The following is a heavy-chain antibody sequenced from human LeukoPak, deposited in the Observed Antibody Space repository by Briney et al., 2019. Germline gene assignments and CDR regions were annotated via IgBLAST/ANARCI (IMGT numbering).Heavy chain of an antibody. CDR3: ARIYCTNGVCYYFDY. CDR1: GGSISSSSYY. CDR2: IYYSGGT. J-gene: IGHJ4*02. V-gene: IGHV4-39*07. Sequence: PSETLSLTCTVSGGSISSSSYYWGWIRQPPGKGLDWIGSIYYSGGTYYNPSLKSRVTISVDTSKNQFSLKLSSVTAADTAVYYCARIYCTNGVCYYFDYWGQGTLVTVSS. D-gene: IGHD2-8*01.